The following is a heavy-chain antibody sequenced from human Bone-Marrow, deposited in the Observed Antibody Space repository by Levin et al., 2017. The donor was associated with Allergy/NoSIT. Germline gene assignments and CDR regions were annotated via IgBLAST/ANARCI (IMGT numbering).Heavy chain of an antibody. D-gene: IGHD2-21*02. V-gene: IGHV3-30*18. CDR2: ISYDGSNK. J-gene: IGHJ4*02. CDR1: GFTFSSYG. Sequence: GGSLRLSCAASGFTFSSYGMHWVRQAPGKGLEWVAVISYDGSNKYYADSVKGRFTISRDNSKNTLYLQMNSLRAEDTAVYYCAKDSTAYFDYWGQGTLVTVSS. CDR3: AKDSTAYFDY.